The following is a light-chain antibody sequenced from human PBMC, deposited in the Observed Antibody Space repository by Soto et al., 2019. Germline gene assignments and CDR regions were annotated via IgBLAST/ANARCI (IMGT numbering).Light chain of an antibody. V-gene: IGKV1-39*01. Sequence: DIQMTQSPSSLSASVGDRVTITCRASQSISSYLNWYQQKPGKAPKLLIYAASSLQSGVPSRFSGSGSGTDFTITISRLQPEDFATYYCQQSYSTPSTFGGGTKVEIK. CDR2: AAS. CDR3: QQSYSTPST. J-gene: IGKJ4*01. CDR1: QSISSY.